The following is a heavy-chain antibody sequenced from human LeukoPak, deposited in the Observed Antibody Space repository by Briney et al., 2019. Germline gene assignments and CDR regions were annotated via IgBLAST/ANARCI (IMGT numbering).Heavy chain of an antibody. J-gene: IGHJ4*02. Sequence: GGSLRLSCAASGLTFEDYTMHWVRQAPGKGLEWISLISWDGADTYYADSVKGRFTISRDNTKNSLYLQMNSPRTEDIALYYCVAGRWGSLDEFDYWGQGTLVTVSS. V-gene: IGHV3-43*01. CDR2: ISWDGADT. CDR3: VAGRWGSLDEFDY. CDR1: GLTFEDYT. D-gene: IGHD3-16*01.